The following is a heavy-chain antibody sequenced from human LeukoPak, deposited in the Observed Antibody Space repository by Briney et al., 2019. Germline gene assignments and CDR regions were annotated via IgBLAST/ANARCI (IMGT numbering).Heavy chain of an antibody. CDR2: IYTSGST. CDR1: GGSISSYY. V-gene: IGHV4-4*07. D-gene: IGHD6-6*01. J-gene: IGHJ4*02. CDR3: AREGSATARPFVSNDY. Sequence: SETLSLTCTVSGGSISSYYWSWIRQPAGKGLEWIGRIYTSGSTNYNPSLKSRVTMSVDTSKNQFSLKLSSVTAADTAVYYCAREGSATARPFVSNDYWGQGTLVTVSS.